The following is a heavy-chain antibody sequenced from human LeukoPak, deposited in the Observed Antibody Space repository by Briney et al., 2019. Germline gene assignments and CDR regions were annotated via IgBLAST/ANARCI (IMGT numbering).Heavy chain of an antibody. D-gene: IGHD3-16*01. Sequence: QPSQTLSLTCTVSGGSISSGSYYWSWIRQPAGKGLEWIGRIYTSGSTNYNPSLKSRLTISVDTSKNQFSLKLSSVTAADTAVYYCAGGGGSDWYFDLWGRGTLVTVSS. J-gene: IGHJ2*01. CDR2: IYTSGST. CDR3: AGGGGSDWYFDL. CDR1: GGSISSGSYY. V-gene: IGHV4-61*02.